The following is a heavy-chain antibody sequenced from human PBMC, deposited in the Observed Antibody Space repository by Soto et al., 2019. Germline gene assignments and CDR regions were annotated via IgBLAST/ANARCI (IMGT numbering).Heavy chain of an antibody. Sequence: GGSLRLSCEASGFTFSDYYMSWIRQAPGKGLEWVSSISVTGSTLYYADSVKGRFTISRDNAKNSLYLQMNSLRAEDTAVYYCARRDFWSGYYFSDYWGQGTLVTVSS. CDR2: ISVTGSTL. CDR1: GFTFSDYY. CDR3: ARRDFWSGYYFSDY. D-gene: IGHD3-3*01. J-gene: IGHJ4*02. V-gene: IGHV3-11*01.